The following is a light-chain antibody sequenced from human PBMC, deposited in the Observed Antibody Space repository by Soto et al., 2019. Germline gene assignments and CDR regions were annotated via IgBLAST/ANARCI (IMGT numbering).Light chain of an antibody. CDR3: SSYTTNSPYV. J-gene: IGLJ1*01. Sequence: QSALTQPASVSGSPGQSVTISCTGTSSDVGGYNFVSWYQQHPDKAPKLMIYEVRNRPSGVSNRFSASKSGNTASLTISGLQADDEADYYCSSYTTNSPYVFGTGTKVTVL. CDR2: EVR. V-gene: IGLV2-14*01. CDR1: SSDVGGYNF.